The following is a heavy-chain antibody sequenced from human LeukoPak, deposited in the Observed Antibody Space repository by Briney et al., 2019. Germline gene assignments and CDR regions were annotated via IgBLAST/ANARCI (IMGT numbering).Heavy chain of an antibody. CDR2: INPRGDEA. V-gene: IGHV1-46*01. J-gene: IGHJ5*02. Sequence: ASVKVSCKASGFTFSVYWMHWVRQAPGLGLEWMGVINPRGDEAVYAQKFQGRITMTRDTPTNTAYMELSSLGPEDTAVVYCARDNSRNWGSSTSWWFDPWGQGTLIIVSS. CDR1: GFTFSVYW. D-gene: IGHD3-16*01. CDR3: ARDNSRNWGSSTSWWFDP.